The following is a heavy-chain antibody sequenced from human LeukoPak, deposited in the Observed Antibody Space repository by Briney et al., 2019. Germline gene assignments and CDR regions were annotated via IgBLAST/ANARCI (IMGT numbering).Heavy chain of an antibody. CDR1: GYTFNSYG. V-gene: IGHV1-18*01. Sequence: ASVKVSCKASGYTFNSYGISWVRQAPGQGLEWMGWISGCNGNTKYAQKLQGRVTMTTDTSTSTAYMELRSLRSDDTAVYYCAREVATITVAAAGGIDYWGQGTLVTVSS. J-gene: IGHJ4*02. CDR2: ISGCNGNT. D-gene: IGHD5-12*01. CDR3: AREVATITVAAAGGIDY.